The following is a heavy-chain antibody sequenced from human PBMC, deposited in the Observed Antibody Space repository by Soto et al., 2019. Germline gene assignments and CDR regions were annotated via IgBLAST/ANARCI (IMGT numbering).Heavy chain of an antibody. Sequence: GESLKISCAASGFTFSSYGMHWVRQAPGKGLEWVAVISYDGSNKYYADSVKGRFTISRDNSKNTLYLQMNSLRAEDTAVYYCAKELLVRGRITMVRGVIRDWGQGTLVTVSS. D-gene: IGHD3-10*01. CDR3: AKELLVRGRITMVRGVIRD. CDR2: ISYDGSNK. V-gene: IGHV3-30*18. CDR1: GFTFSSYG. J-gene: IGHJ4*02.